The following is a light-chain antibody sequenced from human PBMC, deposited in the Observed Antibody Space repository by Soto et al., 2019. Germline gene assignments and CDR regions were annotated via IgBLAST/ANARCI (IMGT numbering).Light chain of an antibody. Sequence: QSALTQPPSASGSPGQSVTISCTGTSSDVGGYNYVSWYQQHPGKVPKLMIYEVSKRPSGVPDRFSCSKSGNTASLTVSGLQAEDEADYYCSSYAGSNTDYVFGTGTKV. J-gene: IGLJ1*01. V-gene: IGLV2-8*01. CDR2: EVS. CDR1: SSDVGGYNY. CDR3: SSYAGSNTDYV.